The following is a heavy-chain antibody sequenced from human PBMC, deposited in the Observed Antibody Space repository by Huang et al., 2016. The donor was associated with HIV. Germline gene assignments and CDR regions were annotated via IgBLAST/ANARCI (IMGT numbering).Heavy chain of an antibody. Sequence: QLQQSGPGLLKPSQTLSLTCAISEDNVSGHSVTWNWIRQSPSRGLEWLGRTYYRSKWYNDYAESVKSRMTIDTDTSKNQFSLQLKSVVPEDTAVYFCARGHDFYYDRRGYSFDYWGQGSLVTVSS. CDR3: ARGHDFYYDRRGYSFDY. CDR2: TYYRSKWYN. V-gene: IGHV6-1*01. CDR1: EDNVSGHSVT. J-gene: IGHJ4*02. D-gene: IGHD3-22*01.